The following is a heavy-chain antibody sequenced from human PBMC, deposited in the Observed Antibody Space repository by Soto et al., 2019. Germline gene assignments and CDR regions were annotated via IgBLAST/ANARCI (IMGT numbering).Heavy chain of an antibody. V-gene: IGHV3-7*03. Sequence: SGGSLRLSCAATGFIFSSYWMSWVRQAPGKGLEWVANIKQDGSEKYYVDSAKGRFTISRDNAKNSPHLQMNSLRAEDTAVYYCATSLGDWNLRPDYWGQGTLVTVSS. CDR3: ATSLGDWNLRPDY. J-gene: IGHJ4*02. CDR1: GFIFSSYW. CDR2: IKQDGSEK. D-gene: IGHD1-7*01.